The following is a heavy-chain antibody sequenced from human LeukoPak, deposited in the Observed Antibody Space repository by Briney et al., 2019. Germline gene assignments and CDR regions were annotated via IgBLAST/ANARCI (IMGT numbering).Heavy chain of an antibody. D-gene: IGHD6-19*01. CDR1: GFTFNNDW. Sequence: GGSLRLSCAASGFTFNNDWMNWVRQAPGKGLEWVGRIKSKNAYGTTDDDARVKGRCTISRDDSKNTIYLLINRQKTVDTAVCYCVTGVIIAVAGKDYWGQGSLVTVSS. V-gene: IGHV3-15*01. CDR3: VTGVIIAVAGKDY. J-gene: IGHJ4*02. CDR2: IKSKNAYGTT.